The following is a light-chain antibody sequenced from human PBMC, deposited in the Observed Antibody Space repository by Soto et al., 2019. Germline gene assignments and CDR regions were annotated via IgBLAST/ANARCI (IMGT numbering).Light chain of an antibody. CDR1: HDISNY. CDR3: PKHKTVHLD. CDR2: AAS. J-gene: IGKJ3*01. V-gene: IGKV1-27*01. Sequence: DVQMTQSPSSLSASVGDRVTITCRASHDISNYVAWLQQKPGKAPKLLIYAASTLQPGVPSRFSGGGSGVDFTLTISSLQPDDVATYYCPKHKTVHLDFGSGTKADI.